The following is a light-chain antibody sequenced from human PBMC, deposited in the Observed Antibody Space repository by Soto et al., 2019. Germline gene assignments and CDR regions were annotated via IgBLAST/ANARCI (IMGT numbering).Light chain of an antibody. Sequence: EIVLTQSPAILSLSPGERATLSCRASQSVSSYLAWYQQKPGQAPRLLIYDASNRATGIPARFSGSGSGTDFTLTISSLGPEDFAVYYCQQRSNWPPSVTFGQGTRLEIK. J-gene: IGKJ5*01. V-gene: IGKV3-11*01. CDR2: DAS. CDR1: QSVSSY. CDR3: QQRSNWPPSVT.